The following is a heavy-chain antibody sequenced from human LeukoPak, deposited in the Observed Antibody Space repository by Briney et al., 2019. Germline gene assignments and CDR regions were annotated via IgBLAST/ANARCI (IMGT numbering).Heavy chain of an antibody. CDR3: ARTPLSRWYFDY. J-gene: IGHJ4*02. CDR1: GGSISSSNW. Sequence: SETLSLTCAVSGGSISSSNWWSRVRQPPGKGLEWIGEIYHSGSTNYNPSLKSRVTISVDKSKNQFSLKLSSVTAADTAVYYCARTPLSRWYFDYWGQGTLVTVSS. CDR2: IYHSGST. V-gene: IGHV4-4*02. D-gene: IGHD2/OR15-2a*01.